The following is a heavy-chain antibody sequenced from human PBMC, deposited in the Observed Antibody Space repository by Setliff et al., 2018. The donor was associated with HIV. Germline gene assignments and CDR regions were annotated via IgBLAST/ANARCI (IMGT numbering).Heavy chain of an antibody. V-gene: IGHV3-9*01. CDR1: GFTFDDYA. D-gene: IGHD1-26*01. J-gene: IGHJ3*01. CDR2: ITWNSGTI. CDR3: VRDPGGVFDAFDV. Sequence: LRLSCAASGFTFDDYAMHWGRQTPGKGLEWVAGITWNSGTIAYGDSVKGRFTISRDNAKNSLDLEMHSLTDEDTAVYYCVRDPGGVFDAFDVWGQGTMVTVSS.